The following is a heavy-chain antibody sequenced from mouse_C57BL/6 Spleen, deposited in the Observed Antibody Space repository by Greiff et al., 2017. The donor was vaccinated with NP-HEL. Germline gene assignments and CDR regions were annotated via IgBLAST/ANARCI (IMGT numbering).Heavy chain of an antibody. CDR2: IYPRDGST. D-gene: IGHD2-4*01. CDR1: GYTFTSYD. CDR3: ARERSIYYDYDVGYFDD. J-gene: IGHJ2*01. V-gene: IGHV1-85*01. Sequence: QVQLQQSGPELVKPGASVKLSCKASGYTFTSYDINWVKQRPGQGLEWIGWIYPRDGSTKYNEKFKGKATLTVDQSSSTAYMELHSLTSEDYAVYFCARERSIYYDYDVGYFDDWGEGTTLTVSS.